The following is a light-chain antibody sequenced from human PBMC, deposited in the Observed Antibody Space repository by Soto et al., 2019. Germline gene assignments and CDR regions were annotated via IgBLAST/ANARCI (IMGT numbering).Light chain of an antibody. J-gene: IGLJ1*01. CDR3: CSYAGGGTYV. V-gene: IGLV2-23*02. Sequence: QSALTQPASVSGSPGQSITIACTVTINDVGTYNLVSWFQQHPGKAPKLMIYEVTERPSGVSNRFPGSKSGNAASLTISGLQAEDEADYHCCSYAGGGTYVFGTGTKVTVL. CDR1: INDVGTYNL. CDR2: EVT.